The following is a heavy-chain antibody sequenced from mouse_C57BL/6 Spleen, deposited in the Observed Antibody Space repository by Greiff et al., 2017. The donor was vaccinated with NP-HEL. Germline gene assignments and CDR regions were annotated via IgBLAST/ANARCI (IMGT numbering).Heavy chain of an antibody. D-gene: IGHD4-1*01. CDR3: AKLGRGAMDY. Sequence: EVQLVESGGGLVKPGGSLKLSCAASGFTFSDYGMHWVRQAPEKGLEWVAYISSGSSTIYYADTVKGRFTISRDNAKNTLFLQMTSLRSEDTAMYYCAKLGRGAMDYWGQGTSVTVSS. V-gene: IGHV5-17*01. CDR2: ISSGSSTI. CDR1: GFTFSDYG. J-gene: IGHJ4*01.